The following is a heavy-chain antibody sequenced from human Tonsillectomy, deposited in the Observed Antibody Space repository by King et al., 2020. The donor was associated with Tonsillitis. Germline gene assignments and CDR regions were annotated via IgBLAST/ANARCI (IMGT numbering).Heavy chain of an antibody. J-gene: IGHJ4*02. CDR3: ARDPPVSECSSNFCYGEYYFDS. D-gene: IGHD2-2*01. Sequence: VQLVEFGGGVAQPGKSMRLSCAASGFNFGSYGMHWVRQTPDKELQWVAVISSDGNSQFYADSVKGRFTISRDNGRKTLFLVMKSLRPDDGAIYYCARDPPVSECSSNFCYGEYYFDSWGRGTVVSVSS. CDR2: ISSDGNSQ. CDR1: GFNFGSYG. V-gene: IGHV3-30-3*01.